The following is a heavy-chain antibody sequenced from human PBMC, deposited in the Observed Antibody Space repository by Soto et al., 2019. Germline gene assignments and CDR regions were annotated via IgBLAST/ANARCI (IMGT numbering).Heavy chain of an antibody. CDR1: GFTFSSYA. Sequence: GGSLRLSCAASGFTFSSYAMNWVRQAPGKGLEWASAISGGGGSTYYADSVKGRFTISRDNSKNTSYLQLNSLRAEDTAFYYCANTELIIAAAGSLQHWGQG. CDR3: ANTELIIAAAGSLQH. D-gene: IGHD6-13*01. V-gene: IGHV3-23*01. J-gene: IGHJ1*01. CDR2: ISGGGGST.